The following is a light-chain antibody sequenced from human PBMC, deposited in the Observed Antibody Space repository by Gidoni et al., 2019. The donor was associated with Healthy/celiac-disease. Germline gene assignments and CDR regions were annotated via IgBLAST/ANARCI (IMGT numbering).Light chain of an antibody. CDR3: QQSYSTPLFT. CDR1: QSISSY. Sequence: DIQMTQSPSSLSASVGDRVTITCRASQSISSYLNLYQQKPEKAPKLLIYAASSLQSGVPSRCSGSGAGTDFTLTISSLQPEDFATYYCQQSYSTPLFTFGPGTKVDIK. CDR2: AAS. V-gene: IGKV1-39*01. J-gene: IGKJ3*01.